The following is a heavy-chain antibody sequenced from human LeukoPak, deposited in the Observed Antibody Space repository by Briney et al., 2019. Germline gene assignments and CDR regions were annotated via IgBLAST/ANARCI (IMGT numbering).Heavy chain of an antibody. CDR3: ARGWGYSSPRWFDP. Sequence: ASVKVSCKASGYTFTSYGVNCVRQAPGHGLKWMGWISAYNGNTNYAQKLQGRVTMTTDTSTSTAYMELRSLRSDDTAVYYCARGWGYSSPRWFDPWGQGTLVTVSS. CDR1: GYTFTSYG. J-gene: IGHJ5*02. CDR2: ISAYNGNT. D-gene: IGHD6-13*01. V-gene: IGHV1-18*04.